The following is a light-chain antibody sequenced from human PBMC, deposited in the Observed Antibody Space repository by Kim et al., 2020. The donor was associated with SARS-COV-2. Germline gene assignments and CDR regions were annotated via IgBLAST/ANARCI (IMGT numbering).Light chain of an antibody. CDR2: YDN. CDR1: DIGTKG. J-gene: IGLJ3*02. CDR3: QVWDGDSDRPV. V-gene: IGLV3-21*04. Sequence: APGKTAEIACGGNDIGTKGVQWYQQKPGQAPVLVIYYDNDRPSGIPERFSGSNFGSTATLTISRVEAGDGADYYCQVWDGDSDRPVFGGGTQLTVL.